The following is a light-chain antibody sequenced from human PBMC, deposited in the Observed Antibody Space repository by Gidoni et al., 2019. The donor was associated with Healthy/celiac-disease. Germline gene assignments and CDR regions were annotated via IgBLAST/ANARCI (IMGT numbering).Light chain of an antibody. Sequence: EIVLPQSPATLSLSPGERATLSCRASQSVSSSYLAWYQQKPGQAPRLLIYGASSRATGIPDRFSGSGSGTDFTLTISRLEPEDFAVYYCQQYGSSPRFTFGPGTKVDIK. CDR2: GAS. V-gene: IGKV3-20*01. CDR3: QQYGSSPRFT. J-gene: IGKJ3*01. CDR1: QSVSSSY.